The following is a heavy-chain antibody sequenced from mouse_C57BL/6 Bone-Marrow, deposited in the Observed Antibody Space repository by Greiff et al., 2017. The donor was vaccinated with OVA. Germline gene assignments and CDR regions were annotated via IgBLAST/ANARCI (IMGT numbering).Heavy chain of an antibody. CDR2: ISSGGSYT. Sequence: EVNLVESGGDLVKPGGSLKLSCAASGFTFSSYGMSWVRQTPDKRLEWVATISSGGSYTYYPDSVKGRFTISRDNAKNTLYLQMSSLKSEDTAMYYCARHAKLGRRYFDYWGQGTTLTVSS. V-gene: IGHV5-6*01. CDR1: GFTFSSYG. J-gene: IGHJ2*01. CDR3: ARHAKLGRRYFDY. D-gene: IGHD4-1*01.